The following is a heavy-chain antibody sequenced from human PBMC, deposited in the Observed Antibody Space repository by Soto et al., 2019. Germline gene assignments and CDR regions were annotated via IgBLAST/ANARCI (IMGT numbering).Heavy chain of an antibody. CDR3: ARTGHNWNYVATWFEP. J-gene: IGHJ5*02. CDR2: ISAYNGNT. Sequence: ASVKVSCKASGYTFTSYGISWVRQAPGQGLEWMGWISAYNGNTNYAQKLQGRVTMTTDTSTSTAYMELRSLRSDDTAVYYCARTGHNWNYVATWFEPWGQGTLVTVTP. D-gene: IGHD1-7*01. CDR1: GYTFTSYG. V-gene: IGHV1-18*01.